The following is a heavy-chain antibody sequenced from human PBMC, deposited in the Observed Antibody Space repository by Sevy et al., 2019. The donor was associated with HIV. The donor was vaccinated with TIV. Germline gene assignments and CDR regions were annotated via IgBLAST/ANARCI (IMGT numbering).Heavy chain of an antibody. D-gene: IGHD2-8*02. J-gene: IGHJ6*02. Sequence: GGSLRLSCAASGFTFTYAWMSWVRQAPGKGLEWVGRIKAKPDGGTTDYAAPVKGRFTISRDDSRNTLYLQMNSLKTEDTAVYNSATDPIIVLLVTDGVDVWGQGTTVTVSS. CDR2: IKAKPDGGTT. CDR3: ATDPIIVLLVTDGVDV. CDR1: GFTFTYAW. V-gene: IGHV3-15*01.